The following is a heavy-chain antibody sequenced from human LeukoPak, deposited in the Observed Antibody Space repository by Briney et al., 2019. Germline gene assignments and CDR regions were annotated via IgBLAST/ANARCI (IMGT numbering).Heavy chain of an antibody. Sequence: EASVKVSCKASGYTFTGYYMHWVRQAPGQGLEWMGGFDPEDGETIYAQKFQGRVTMTEDTSTDTAYMELSSLRSEDTAVYYCATDLLYYDFWSGYYYWGQGTLVTVSS. V-gene: IGHV1-24*01. D-gene: IGHD3-3*01. J-gene: IGHJ4*02. CDR2: FDPEDGET. CDR3: ATDLLYYDFWSGYYY. CDR1: GYTFTGYY.